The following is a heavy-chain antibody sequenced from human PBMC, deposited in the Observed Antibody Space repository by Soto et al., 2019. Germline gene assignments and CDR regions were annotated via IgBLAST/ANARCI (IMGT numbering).Heavy chain of an antibody. CDR1: GVSISTYY. CDR2: IYYSGTT. V-gene: IGHV4-59*12. J-gene: IGHJ4*02. D-gene: IGHD2-2*01. Sequence: SETLSLTCTVSGVSISTYYWSWIRQRPGKGLEWIGYIYYSGTTNHNPSLKSRVTMSVDTSKNQFSLKLSSVTAADTAVYYCARVPDYWGQGILVTVSS. CDR3: ARVPDY.